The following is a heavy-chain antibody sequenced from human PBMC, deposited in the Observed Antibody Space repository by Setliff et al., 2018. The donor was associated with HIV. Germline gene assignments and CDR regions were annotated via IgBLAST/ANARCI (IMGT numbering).Heavy chain of an antibody. Sequence: SETLSLTCTVSGGSISSYYWSWIRQPPGKGLEWIGQIFHSGSTDYNPSLKSRVTMSVDTSKNQFSLNLSSVTALDTAVYYCARSRGGHSSDHYLEYWGQGTLVTVSS. CDR1: GGSISSYY. CDR2: IFHSGST. V-gene: IGHV4-59*12. CDR3: ARSRGGHSSDHYLEY. D-gene: IGHD3-22*01. J-gene: IGHJ4*02.